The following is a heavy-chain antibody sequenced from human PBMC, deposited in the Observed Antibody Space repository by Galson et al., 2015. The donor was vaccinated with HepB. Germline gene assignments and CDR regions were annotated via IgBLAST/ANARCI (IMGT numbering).Heavy chain of an antibody. D-gene: IGHD2-2*01. V-gene: IGHV3-7*01. J-gene: IGHJ5*02. CDR2: IKQDGSEK. CDR3: ARDLREYCSSTSCFPGAFDP. CDR1: GFTFSSYW. Sequence: SLRLSCAASGFTFSSYWMSWVRQAPGKGLEWVANIKQDGSEKYYVDSVKGRFTISRDNAKNSLYLQMNSLRAEDTAVYYCARDLREYCSSTSCFPGAFDPWGQGTLVTVPS.